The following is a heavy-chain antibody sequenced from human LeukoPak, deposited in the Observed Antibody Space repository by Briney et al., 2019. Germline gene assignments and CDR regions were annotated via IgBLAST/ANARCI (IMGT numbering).Heavy chain of an antibody. J-gene: IGHJ4*02. CDR1: GGSISSYY. Sequence: SETLSLTCTVSGGSISSYYWSWIRQPPGKGLEWIGYIYYSGSTNYNPSLKSRVTISVDTSKNQFSLKLSSVTAADTAVYYCARHAINYYDSSGYYQYYFDYWGQGTLVTVSS. D-gene: IGHD3-22*01. CDR3: ARHAINYYDSSGYYQYYFDY. V-gene: IGHV4-59*08. CDR2: IYYSGST.